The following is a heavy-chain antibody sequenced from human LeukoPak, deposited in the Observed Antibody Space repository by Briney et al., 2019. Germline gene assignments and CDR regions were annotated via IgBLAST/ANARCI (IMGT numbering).Heavy chain of an antibody. V-gene: IGHV4-59*01. Sequence: SETLSLTCTVSGGSISSYYWSWIRQPPGKGLEWIGYIYYSGSTNYNPSLKSRVTISVDTSKNQFSLKVSSVTAADTAVYYCARDARGSSYMDVWGQGTTVTVSS. D-gene: IGHD3-10*01. CDR1: GGSISSYY. CDR2: IYYSGST. J-gene: IGHJ6*02. CDR3: ARDARGSSYMDV.